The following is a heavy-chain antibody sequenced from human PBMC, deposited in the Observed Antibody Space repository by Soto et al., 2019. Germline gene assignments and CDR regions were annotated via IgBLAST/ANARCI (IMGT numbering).Heavy chain of an antibody. J-gene: IGHJ4*02. D-gene: IGHD3-22*01. CDR2: ITSSGGGT. Sequence: GGSLRLSCAASGFTFSNNWMHWVRQAPGKGLEWVSTITSSGGGTYYADSVRGRFSVSRDILRSTMYLQMNNLAAEDSATYYFAKPPVEIYDSSGYSFDHWGRGTMVTVSS. CDR3: AKPPVEIYDSSGYSFDH. V-gene: IGHV3-23*01. CDR1: GFTFSNNW.